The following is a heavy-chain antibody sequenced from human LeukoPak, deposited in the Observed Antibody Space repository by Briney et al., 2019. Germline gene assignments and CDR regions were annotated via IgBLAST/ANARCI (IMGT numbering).Heavy chain of an antibody. CDR3: ARDRGQQLPLY. CDR1: GYTFTGHY. V-gene: IGHV1-2*02. D-gene: IGHD6-13*01. CDR2: VNPNSGVT. J-gene: IGHJ4*02. Sequence: ASVKVSCKASGYTFTGHYMHWVRQAPGQGLEWMGWVNPNSGVTNYAQKFQGRVTMTRDTSISTAYMELSRLTSDDTAVYYCARDRGQQLPLYWGQGTLVTVSS.